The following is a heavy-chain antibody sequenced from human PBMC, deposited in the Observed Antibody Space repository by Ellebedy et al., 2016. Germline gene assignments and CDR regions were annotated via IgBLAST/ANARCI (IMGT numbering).Heavy chain of an antibody. CDR3: ALSSSWSYNWFNP. D-gene: IGHD6-13*01. CDR1: GYTLTELS. CDR2: FDPEDGET. V-gene: IGHV1-24*01. Sequence: ASVKVSCXVSGYTLTELSMHWVRQAPGKGLEWMGGFDPEDGETIYAQKFQGRVTMTEDTSTDTAYMELSSLRSEDTAVYYCALSSSWSYNWFNPWGQGTLVTVSS. J-gene: IGHJ5*02.